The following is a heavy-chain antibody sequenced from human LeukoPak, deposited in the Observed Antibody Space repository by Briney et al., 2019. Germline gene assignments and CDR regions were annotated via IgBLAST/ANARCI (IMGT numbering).Heavy chain of an antibody. V-gene: IGHV1-2*02. CDR3: ARGVTPQQESHY. CDR1: GYTFTVYY. J-gene: IGHJ4*02. CDR2: INPNSGGT. D-gene: IGHD3-10*01. Sequence: VASVKVSCKSSGYTFTVYYMHWVRQAPGQGLEWMGWINPNSGGTNYAQEFEGRVTMTRDTSISTAYMELSRLRSDDTAVYYCARGVTPQQESHYWGQGTLVSVSS.